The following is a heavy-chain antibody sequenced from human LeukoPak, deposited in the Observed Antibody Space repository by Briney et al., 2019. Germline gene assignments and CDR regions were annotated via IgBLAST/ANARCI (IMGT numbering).Heavy chain of an antibody. CDR1: GGTFSNYA. J-gene: IGHJ6*03. CDR2: IIPIFGTA. V-gene: IGHV1-69*13. Sequence: GASVKVSCKASGGTFSNYAINWVRQAPGQGLEWMGGIIPIFGTANYAQKFQGRVTITADESTSTAYMEVSSLTSEDTAVYYCARVDDGTVTTASQYYYYYMDVWGKGTTVTVSS. CDR3: ARVDDGTVTTASQYYYYYMDV. D-gene: IGHD4-11*01.